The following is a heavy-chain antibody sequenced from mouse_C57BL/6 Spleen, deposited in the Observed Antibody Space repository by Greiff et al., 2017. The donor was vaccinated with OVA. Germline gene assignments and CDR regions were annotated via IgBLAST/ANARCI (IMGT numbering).Heavy chain of an antibody. V-gene: IGHV1-69*01. CDR3: ASRDGSSYFDY. D-gene: IGHD1-1*01. J-gene: IGHJ2*01. Sequence: QVQLQQPGAELVMPGASVKLSCKASGYTFTSYWMHWVKQRPGQGLEWIGEIDPSDSYTNYNQKFKGKSTLTVDKSSSTAYMQLSSLTSEDSAVYYCASRDGSSYFDYWGQGTTLTVSS. CDR2: IDPSDSYT. CDR1: GYTFTSYW.